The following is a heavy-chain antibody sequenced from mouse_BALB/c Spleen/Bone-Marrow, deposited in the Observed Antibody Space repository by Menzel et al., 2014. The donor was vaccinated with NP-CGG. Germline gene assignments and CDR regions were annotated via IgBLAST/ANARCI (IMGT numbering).Heavy chain of an antibody. CDR3: TRECHSPFAY. CDR1: GYTFTSYY. CDR2: INPSNGGT. Sequence: QVQLQQSGAELVKPGASVKLSCKASGYTFTSYYMYWVKQRPGQGLEWVGEINPSNGGTNFNEKFKNKATLTVDKSSSTAYMQLSSPTSDDSAVHYCTRECHSPFAYWCQCTLVTVSS. D-gene: IGHD1-2*01. J-gene: IGHJ3*01. V-gene: IGHV1S81*02.